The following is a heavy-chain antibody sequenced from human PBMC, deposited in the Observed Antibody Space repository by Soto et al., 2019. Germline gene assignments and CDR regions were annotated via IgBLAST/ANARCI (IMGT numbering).Heavy chain of an antibody. V-gene: IGHV3-53*01. CDR2: VYDTDGI. J-gene: IGHJ3*02. Sequence: DVQLVESGGGLIQPGGSLRLSCEASGLTVTGKKYVAWVRQAPGKGLEWVSGVYDTDGIYYADSVKGRFTSSRDNSKTFVYLEMNSLTPDDTAVFYCATWRLREHAFDIGGIGTTVPVSS. CDR3: ATWRLREHAFDI. D-gene: IGHD4-17*01. CDR1: GLTVTGKKY.